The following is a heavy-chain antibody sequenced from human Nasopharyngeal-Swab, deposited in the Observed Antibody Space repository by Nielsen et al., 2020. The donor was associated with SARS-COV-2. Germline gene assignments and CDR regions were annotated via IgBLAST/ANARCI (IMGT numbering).Heavy chain of an antibody. CDR1: GFTFDTYW. V-gene: IGHV3-7*01. Sequence: GESLKISCAASGFTFDTYWMAWVRQAPGKGLEWVANIKQDGSVKYYVDSVKGRFTISRDNAKNSLYLQMNSLRAEDTAVYYCAGGNSNDYWGQGTLVTVSS. J-gene: IGHJ4*02. CDR3: AGGNSNDY. CDR2: IKQDGSVK. D-gene: IGHD2-21*01.